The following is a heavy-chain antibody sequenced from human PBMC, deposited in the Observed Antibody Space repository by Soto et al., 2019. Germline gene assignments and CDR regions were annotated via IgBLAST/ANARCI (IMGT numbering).Heavy chain of an antibody. CDR1: GYTFTDYA. J-gene: IGHJ5*01. D-gene: IGHD1-1*01. V-gene: IGHV1-3*01. CDR2: INAGTGYT. CDR3: ARDFRTGYNWFDP. Sequence: GASVKVSCKASGYTFTDYAIHWVRQAPGQGLEWMGWINAGTGYTKYSQMFQGRVTMTSETSANTAYMELSSVRSEDTGVYYCARDFRTGYNWFDPWGQGTLVTVSS.